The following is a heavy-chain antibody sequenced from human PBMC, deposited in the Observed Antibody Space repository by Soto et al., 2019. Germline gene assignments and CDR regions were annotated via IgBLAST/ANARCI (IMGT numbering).Heavy chain of an antibody. CDR2: INYSGST. CDR1: GGSFSGYY. CDR3: ARSTSGDYYGMDV. Sequence: SETLSLTCAVYGGSFSGYYWSWIRQPPGKGLEWIGEINYSGSTYYNPSLKSRVTISVDSSKNQFSLKLSSVTAADTAVYYCARSTSGDYYGMDVWGQGTTVTVSS. V-gene: IGHV4-34*09. J-gene: IGHJ6*02. D-gene: IGHD6-25*01.